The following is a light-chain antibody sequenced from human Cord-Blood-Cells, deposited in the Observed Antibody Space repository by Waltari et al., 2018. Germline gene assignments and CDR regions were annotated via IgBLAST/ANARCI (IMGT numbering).Light chain of an antibody. CDR3: SSYTSSSTYV. V-gene: IGLV2-14*01. Sequence: QSALPQPASVSGSPGQSITLSCTGTSSDVGGYNYVSWYQQPPGKAPQLLIYDVSNRPSGVSNRFSGSKSGNTASLTISGLQAEDEADYYCSSYTSSSTYVFGTGTKVTVL. CDR1: SSDVGGYNY. J-gene: IGLJ1*01. CDR2: DVS.